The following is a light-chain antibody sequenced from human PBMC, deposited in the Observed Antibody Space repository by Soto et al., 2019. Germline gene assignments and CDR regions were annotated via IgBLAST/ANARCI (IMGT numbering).Light chain of an antibody. V-gene: IGLV1-40*01. CDR2: GNG. J-gene: IGLJ3*02. Sequence: QSVLTQPPSVPGAPGQRVTIDCTGTTNNIGAGYDVQWYRQVPGTAPKLLIYGNGNRPSGVPDRFSASKFGTSASLTIAGIQADDEADYYCQSYDNRLTVSVFGGGTKLTVL. CDR3: QSYDNRLTVSV. CDR1: TNNIGAGYD.